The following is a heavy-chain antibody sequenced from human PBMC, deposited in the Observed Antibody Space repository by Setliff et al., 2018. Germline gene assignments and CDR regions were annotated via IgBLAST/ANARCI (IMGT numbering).Heavy chain of an antibody. CDR2: ISAYTGKT. CDR1: GYTFTSYG. V-gene: IGHV1-18*01. Sequence: ASVKVSCKASGYTFTSYGISWVRQAPGQGLEWMGRISAYTGKTDYAQNFQGRVTMTTDTSTNTAYLELRSLRYDDTAVYFCARAPRLEWILPTFDYWGQGTPVTVSS. CDR3: ARAPRLEWILPTFDY. D-gene: IGHD3-3*01. J-gene: IGHJ4*02.